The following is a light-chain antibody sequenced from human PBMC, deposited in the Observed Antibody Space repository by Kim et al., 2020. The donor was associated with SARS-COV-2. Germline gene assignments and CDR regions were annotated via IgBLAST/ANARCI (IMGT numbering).Light chain of an antibody. J-gene: IGLJ1*01. CDR2: YDS. CDR1: KIGSKS. V-gene: IGLV3-21*04. CDR3: QVWDSSSDHRV. Sequence: APVKTARITCGGNKIGSKSVHWYQVKPGQAPVLVIYYDSDRPSGIPERFAGSNSGNTATLTISRVEAGDEADYYCQVWDSSSDHRVFGTGTKVTVL.